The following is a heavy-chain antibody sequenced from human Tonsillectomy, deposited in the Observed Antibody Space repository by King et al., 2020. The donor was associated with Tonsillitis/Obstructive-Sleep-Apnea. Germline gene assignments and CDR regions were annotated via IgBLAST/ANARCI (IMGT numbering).Heavy chain of an antibody. Sequence: VQLQQWGAGLLKPSETLSLTCAVYGGSFSGYYWSWIRQPPGKGLEWIGEINHSGSTNYNPSLKSRVTISVDTSKNQFSLKLSSVTAPDTAVYYCATTPSYCSSTSCYTPPFDYWGQGTLVTVSS. D-gene: IGHD2-2*02. CDR1: GGSFSGYY. CDR3: ATTPSYCSSTSCYTPPFDY. V-gene: IGHV4-34*01. CDR2: INHSGST. J-gene: IGHJ4*02.